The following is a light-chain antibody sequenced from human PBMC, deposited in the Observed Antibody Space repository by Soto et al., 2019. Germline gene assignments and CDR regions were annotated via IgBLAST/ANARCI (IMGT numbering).Light chain of an antibody. Sequence: EIVMTQSPATLSVSPGEGVTLSCRASQNINANLAWYQQRPGQAPRLLIYGASGRATGTPARFSGSGSGTEFTLTISSLQSEDFGVYFCQQYTDWHRTFGLGTKVDIK. CDR2: GAS. CDR1: QNINAN. CDR3: QQYTDWHRT. J-gene: IGKJ1*01. V-gene: IGKV3-15*01.